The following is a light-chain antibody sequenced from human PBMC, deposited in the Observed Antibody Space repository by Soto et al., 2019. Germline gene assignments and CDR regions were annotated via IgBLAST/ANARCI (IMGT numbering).Light chain of an antibody. J-gene: IGKJ5*01. CDR1: QSRRHLNGNNY. CDR2: LGS. CDR3: MQALQNPVT. V-gene: IGKV2-28*01. Sequence: DVAMTQSPLSLPVAPGEPASISCRSSQSRRHLNGNNYLDWDLKKPGQSPQLLTYLGSNRASGVPDRFSGSGSGTDFTLKISRVEAEDVGIYYCMQALQNPVTFGQGTRLEIK.